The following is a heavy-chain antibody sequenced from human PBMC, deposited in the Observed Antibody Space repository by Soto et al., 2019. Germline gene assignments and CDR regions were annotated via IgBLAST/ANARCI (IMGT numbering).Heavy chain of an antibody. Sequence: PSETLSLTCTVSGGSISSSGYYWRWIRQSPGKGLEWIGTIFYSGTTYYNPSLESRITISQDTSNNQFSLKLTSVTAADTAVYYCARHYYDSSGYPAPYYHGMDVWGQGTTVTVSS. CDR3: ARHYYDSSGYPAPYYHGMDV. D-gene: IGHD3-22*01. CDR2: IFYSGTT. J-gene: IGHJ6*02. V-gene: IGHV4-39*01. CDR1: GGSISSSGYY.